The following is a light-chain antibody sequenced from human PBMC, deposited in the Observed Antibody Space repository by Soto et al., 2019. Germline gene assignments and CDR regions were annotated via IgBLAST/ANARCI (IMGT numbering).Light chain of an antibody. CDR1: QSVSSY. J-gene: IGKJ4*01. CDR3: QQYGSSPLT. CDR2: GAS. V-gene: IGKV3-20*01. Sequence: ETVMTQYPVTLSVSPGDTATLSCRASQSVSSYLAWYQQKPGQAPRLLIYGASSRATGIPDRFSGSGSGTDFTLTISRLEPEDFAVYYCQQYGSSPLTFGGGTKVDIK.